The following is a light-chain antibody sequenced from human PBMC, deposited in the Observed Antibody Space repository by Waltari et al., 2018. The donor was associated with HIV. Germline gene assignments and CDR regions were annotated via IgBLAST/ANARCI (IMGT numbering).Light chain of an antibody. V-gene: IGKV1-39*01. Sequence: DIQMTQSPFPLSASVGDRVTITCRPSQTFDTSYHWYQQTSGNPPKLLIVAASNLQRGIPSRFGGSGSGTEFTLTVNSLQPEDFATYYCQQTSRTPQTFGQGTRLE. CDR3: QQTSRTPQT. CDR2: AAS. J-gene: IGKJ5*01. CDR1: QTFDTS.